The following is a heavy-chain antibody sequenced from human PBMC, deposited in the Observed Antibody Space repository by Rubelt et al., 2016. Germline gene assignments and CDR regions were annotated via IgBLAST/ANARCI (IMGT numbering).Heavy chain of an antibody. D-gene: IGHD3-9*01. Sequence: QVKLQESGPGLVKPSETLSLTCTVSGGSISDYHWSWIRQPPGKGLEWIGYVHYTGSTNYNPSLESRVVISVDTSKNQFSLRLGSGTTADTAIYYCARSSQYYEKLTGVLNAFEIWGRGTMVTVSS. CDR2: VHYTGST. V-gene: IGHV4-59*01. CDR3: ARSSQYYEKLTGVLNAFEI. J-gene: IGHJ3*02. CDR1: GGSISDYH.